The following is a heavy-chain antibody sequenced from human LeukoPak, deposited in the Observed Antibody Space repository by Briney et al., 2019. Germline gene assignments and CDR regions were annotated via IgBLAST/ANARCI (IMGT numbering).Heavy chain of an antibody. D-gene: IGHD1-26*01. J-gene: IGHJ3*02. V-gene: IGHV4-39*01. Sequence: SETLSLTCTVSGGSISSSRYYWAWIRQPPGKGLDWIGSISYSGSTYYNSSLKSRLTISVDTSKNQFSLRLSCVTAADTAVYYCASHSDGGKYHDPFDIWGQGTMATVSS. CDR2: ISYSGST. CDR1: GGSISSSRYY. CDR3: ASHSDGGKYHDPFDI.